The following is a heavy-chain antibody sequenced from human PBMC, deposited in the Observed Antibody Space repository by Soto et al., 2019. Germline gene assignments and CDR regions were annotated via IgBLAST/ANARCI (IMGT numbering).Heavy chain of an antibody. CDR3: ARVGATKLYYYYGMDV. CDR1: GDTISTCGYS. CDR2: IYYSGST. Sequence: PSETLFLTCAFSGDTISTCGYSWAWIRQPPVMGLYCIGYIYYSGSTNYNPSLKSRVTISVDTSKNQFSLKLSSVTAADSVVYYCARVGATKLYYYYGMDVWGQGTTVTVSS. J-gene: IGHJ6*02. D-gene: IGHD1-26*01. V-gene: IGHV4-61*08.